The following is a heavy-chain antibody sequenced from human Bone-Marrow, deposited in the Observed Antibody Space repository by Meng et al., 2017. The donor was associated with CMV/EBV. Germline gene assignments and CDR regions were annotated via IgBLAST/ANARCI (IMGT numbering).Heavy chain of an antibody. CDR2: ISANNGDT. Sequence: ASVKVSCKTSGYTLTSYGISWVRQAPGQGLEWMGWISANNGDTNYAQKLQGRVTMTTDTSTSTAYMELRSLRSDDTAVYYCARDSGSYSYYFDYWGQGTLVTVSS. CDR3: ARDSGSYSYYFDY. J-gene: IGHJ4*02. CDR1: GYTLTSYG. D-gene: IGHD1-26*01. V-gene: IGHV1-18*01.